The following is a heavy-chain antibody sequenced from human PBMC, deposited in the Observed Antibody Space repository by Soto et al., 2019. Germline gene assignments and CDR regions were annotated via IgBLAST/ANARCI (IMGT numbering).Heavy chain of an antibody. CDR3: AKEIYFYVSGNYYRGAGY. CDR1: GFTFSSYG. V-gene: IGHV3-30*18. Sequence: QVQLVESGGGVVQPGRSLRLSCAASGFTFSSYGMHWVRQAPGKGLEWVAVISYDGNNKYFADSMKGRFTISRDNSKNSLYLQMDSLRAEDTAVYYCAKEIYFYVSGNYYRGAGYWGQGTLVTVSS. D-gene: IGHD3-10*01. J-gene: IGHJ4*02. CDR2: ISYDGNNK.